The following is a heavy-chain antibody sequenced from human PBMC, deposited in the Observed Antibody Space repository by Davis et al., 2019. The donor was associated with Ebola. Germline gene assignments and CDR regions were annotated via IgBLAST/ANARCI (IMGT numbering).Heavy chain of an antibody. CDR2: IYYSGST. V-gene: IGHV4-61*01. Sequence: SETLSLTCTVSGGSVSSGSYYWSWIRQPPGKGLEWIGNIYYSGSTNYNPSLESRVTISVDTSKNQFSLKLSSVTAADTAVYYCARHKGLDPWGQGTLVTVSS. CDR3: ARHKGLDP. J-gene: IGHJ5*02. CDR1: GGSVSSGSYY.